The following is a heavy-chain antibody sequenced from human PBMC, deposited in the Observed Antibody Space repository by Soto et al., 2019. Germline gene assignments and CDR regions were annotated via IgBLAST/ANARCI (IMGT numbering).Heavy chain of an antibody. J-gene: IGHJ6*02. CDR1: GYSFTSYW. D-gene: IGHD3-3*01. CDR2: IYPGDSGT. V-gene: IGHV5-51*01. Sequence: EVQLVQSGAEVKKPGESLKISCKGSGYSFTSYWIGWVRQMPGKGLEWMGIIYPGDSGTRYSPSFQGQVTISADKSNSNVSLQWRSLNAADTAMCYCAGRQTISSESGGMDVWGQGTTVTVSS. CDR3: AGRQTISSESGGMDV.